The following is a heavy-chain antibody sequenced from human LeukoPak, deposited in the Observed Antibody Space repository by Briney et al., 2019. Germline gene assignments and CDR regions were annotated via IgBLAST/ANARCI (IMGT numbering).Heavy chain of an antibody. CDR2: ISGSGGGT. CDR3: VRDEDFGVVIPIP. D-gene: IGHD3-3*01. CDR1: GFTFSSYA. J-gene: IGHJ5*02. Sequence: GGSLRLSCAASGFTFSSYAMSWVRQAAGKGLEWVSLISGSGGGTYYADSVKGRFTISRDNAKNSLYLQMNSLRAEDTAVYYCVRDEDFGVVIPIPWGQGTLVTVSS. V-gene: IGHV3-23*01.